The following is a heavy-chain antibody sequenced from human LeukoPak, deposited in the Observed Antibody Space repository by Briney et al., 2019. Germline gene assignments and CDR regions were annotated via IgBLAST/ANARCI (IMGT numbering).Heavy chain of an antibody. Sequence: GGSLRLSCAASGFTFSSYAMSWVRQAPGKGLEWVSAISGSGGSTYYADSVKGRFTISRDNSKNTLYLQMNSLRAEDTAVYYCAPGGSSWYRFDYWGQGTLVTVSS. D-gene: IGHD6-13*01. V-gene: IGHV3-23*01. J-gene: IGHJ4*02. CDR3: APGGSSWYRFDY. CDR1: GFTFSSYA. CDR2: ISGSGGST.